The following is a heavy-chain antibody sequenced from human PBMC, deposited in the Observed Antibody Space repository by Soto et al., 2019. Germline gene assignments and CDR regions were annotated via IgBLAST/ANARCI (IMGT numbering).Heavy chain of an antibody. CDR3: AREAGPTGGDYYYYYYYMDV. Sequence: GGSLRLSCAASGFTFDDYGMSWVRQAPGKGLEWVSGINWNGGSTGYADSVKGRFTISRDNAKNSLYLQMNSLRAEDTALYHCAREAGPTGGDYYYYYYYMDVWGKGTTVTVSS. CDR2: INWNGGST. J-gene: IGHJ6*03. CDR1: GFTFDDYG. V-gene: IGHV3-20*01. D-gene: IGHD4-17*01.